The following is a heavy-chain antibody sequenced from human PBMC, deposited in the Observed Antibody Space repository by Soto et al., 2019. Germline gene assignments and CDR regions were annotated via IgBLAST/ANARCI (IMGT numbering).Heavy chain of an antibody. CDR3: ARARGYGSGSYYRWFDP. Sequence: PSETLSLTCTVSGGSISNYYWSWIRQSPGKGLEWIGYFYYSGSTKYNPSLKSRVTISVDTPKNQFSLKLSSVTAADTAVYYCARARGYGSGSYYRWFDPWGQGTLVTVSS. CDR1: GGSISNYY. D-gene: IGHD3-10*01. J-gene: IGHJ5*02. CDR2: FYYSGST. V-gene: IGHV4-59*12.